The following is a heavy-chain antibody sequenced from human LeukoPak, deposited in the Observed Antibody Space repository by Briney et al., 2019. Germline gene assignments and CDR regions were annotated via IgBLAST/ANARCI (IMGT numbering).Heavy chain of an antibody. J-gene: IGHJ4*02. CDR1: GFTFRNFW. D-gene: IGHD1-26*01. CDR2: ISSDVSST. Sequence: PGGSLRLSCAASGFTFRNFWMHWVRQAPGKGLVCFSHISSDVSSTSYADSVKGRFTISRDNAKNTLYLHMNGLRADDTAVYYCARGRSGSYYDYWGQGTLVTVSS. V-gene: IGHV3-74*01. CDR3: ARGRSGSYYDY.